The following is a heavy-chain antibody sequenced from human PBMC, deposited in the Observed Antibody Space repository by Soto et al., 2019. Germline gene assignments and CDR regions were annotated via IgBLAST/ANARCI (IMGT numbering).Heavy chain of an antibody. CDR3: AAPRDEYGSGVSWFTYGMDI. Sequence: GGSLRLSCLASGFTFSDFAMTWVRHVPGRGLERVASLDGAGGSTYYAESVRARFSISRENSQNTLFLQMKRLTVDDTAIYYCAAPRDEYGSGVSWFTYGMDIWGQGTTVTVSS. D-gene: IGHD3-10*01. J-gene: IGHJ6*02. V-gene: IGHV3-23*01. CDR1: GFTFSDFA. CDR2: LDGAGGST.